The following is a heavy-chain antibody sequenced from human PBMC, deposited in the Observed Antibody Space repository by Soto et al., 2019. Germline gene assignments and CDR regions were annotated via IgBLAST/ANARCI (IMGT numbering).Heavy chain of an antibody. CDR1: GYHFTSYD. CDR3: AVVVVPAAIRGYYYGMDV. D-gene: IGHD2-2*02. Sequence: ASVKVACKASGYHFTSYDINCVRQATGQGLEWMGWMNPNSGNTGYAQKFQCRVTMTRNTSISTAYMELSSLRSEDTAVYYCAVVVVPAAIRGYYYGMDVWGQGTTVTVSS. V-gene: IGHV1-8*01. J-gene: IGHJ6*02. CDR2: MNPNSGNT.